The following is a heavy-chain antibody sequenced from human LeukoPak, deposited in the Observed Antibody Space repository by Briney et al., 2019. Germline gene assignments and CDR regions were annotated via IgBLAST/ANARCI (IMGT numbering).Heavy chain of an antibody. CDR1: GFTFSSYG. V-gene: IGHV3-33*01. Sequence: GGSLRLSCAASGFTFSSYGMHWVRQAPGKGLEWVAVIWYDGSNKYYADSVKGRFTISRDNSKNTLYLQMNSLRAEDTAVYYCARGTTYYYDSSGYYSDAFDFWGQGTMVTVSS. D-gene: IGHD3-22*01. J-gene: IGHJ3*01. CDR2: IWYDGSNK. CDR3: ARGTTYYYDSSGYYSDAFDF.